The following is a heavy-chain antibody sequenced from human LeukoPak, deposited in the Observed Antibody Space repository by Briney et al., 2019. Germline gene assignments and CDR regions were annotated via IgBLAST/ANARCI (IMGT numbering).Heavy chain of an antibody. V-gene: IGHV3-66*01. J-gene: IGHJ4*02. CDR2: IYSGGST. CDR3: AREQLGASPFDY. CDR1: GFTVSSNY. D-gene: IGHD6-6*01. Sequence: GGSLRLSCAASGFTVSSNYMSWVRQAPGKGLEWVSVIYSGGSTYYADSVKGRFTISRDNSKNTLHLQMNSLRAEDTAVYYCAREQLGASPFDYWGQGTLVTVSS.